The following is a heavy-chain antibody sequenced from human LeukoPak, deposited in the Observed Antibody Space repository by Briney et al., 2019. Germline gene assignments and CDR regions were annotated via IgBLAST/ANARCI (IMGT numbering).Heavy chain of an antibody. CDR1: GYTLTELS. J-gene: IGHJ3*02. D-gene: IGHD1-26*01. CDR3: ATTQWEPPRDAFDI. V-gene: IGHV1-24*01. Sequence: GASVKVSCKVSGYTLTELSMHWVRQAPGKGLEWMGGFDPEDGETIYAQKFQGRLTMTEDTSTDTAYMELSSLRSEDTAVYYCATTQWEPPRDAFDIWGQGAMVTVSS. CDR2: FDPEDGET.